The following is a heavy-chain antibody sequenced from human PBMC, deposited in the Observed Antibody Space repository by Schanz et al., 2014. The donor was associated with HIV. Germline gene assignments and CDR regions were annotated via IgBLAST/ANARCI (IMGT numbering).Heavy chain of an antibody. CDR1: GGTFRTYA. V-gene: IGHV1-69*01. Sequence: QVQLVQSGAEVKKPGSSVKVSCKTLGGTFRTYAVSWVRQAPGQGLEWMGGIVPIFGTTNYAQRFQGRVSITADESTSTAYMELSGLRSEDTAVYYCAKSPIFGDVIFYGMDVWGQGTTVTVSS. CDR2: IVPIFGTT. CDR3: AKSPIFGDVIFYGMDV. D-gene: IGHD3-3*02. J-gene: IGHJ6*02.